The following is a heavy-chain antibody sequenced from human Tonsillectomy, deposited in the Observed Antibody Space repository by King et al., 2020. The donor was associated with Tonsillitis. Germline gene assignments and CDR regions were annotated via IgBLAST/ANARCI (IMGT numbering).Heavy chain of an antibody. CDR1: GFSLTTSGMC. CDR3: ARISNYYGSGSGDAFDI. CDR2: IDWDDDK. J-gene: IGHJ3*02. Sequence: TLKESGPALVKPTQTLTLTCTFSGFSLTTSGMCVSWIRQPPGQALEWLALIDWDDDKYYSTSLKTRLTISKDTSKNQVVLTMTNMDPVDTATYYCARISNYYGSGSGDAFDIWGQGTMVTVSS. D-gene: IGHD3-10*01. V-gene: IGHV2-70*01.